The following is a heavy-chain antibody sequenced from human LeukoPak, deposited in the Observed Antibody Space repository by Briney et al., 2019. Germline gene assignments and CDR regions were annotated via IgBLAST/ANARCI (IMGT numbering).Heavy chain of an antibody. D-gene: IGHD5-18*01. V-gene: IGHV1-2*06. CDR1: GYTFTGYY. J-gene: IGHJ6*03. CDR3: ARVDTAMGSFYYYYYYMDV. CDR2: INPNSGGT. Sequence: ASVKVSCKASGYTFTGYYMHWVRQAPGQGLEWMGRINPNSGGTNYAQKFQGRVTMTRDTSIGTAYMELSRLRSDDTAVYYCARVDTAMGSFYYYYYYMDVWGKGTTVTVSS.